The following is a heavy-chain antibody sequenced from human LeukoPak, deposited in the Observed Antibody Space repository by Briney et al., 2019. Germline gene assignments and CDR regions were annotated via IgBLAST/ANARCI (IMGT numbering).Heavy chain of an antibody. CDR3: AREPALYGDYDDAFDI. J-gene: IGHJ3*02. CDR1: GFTFSSYA. V-gene: IGHV3-23*01. Sequence: GGSLRLSCAASGFTFSSYAMSWVRQAPGKGLEWVSAISGSGGSTYYADSVKGRFTISRDNSKNTLYLQMNSLRAEDTAVYYCAREPALYGDYDDAFDIWGQGTMVTVSS. CDR2: ISGSGGST. D-gene: IGHD4-17*01.